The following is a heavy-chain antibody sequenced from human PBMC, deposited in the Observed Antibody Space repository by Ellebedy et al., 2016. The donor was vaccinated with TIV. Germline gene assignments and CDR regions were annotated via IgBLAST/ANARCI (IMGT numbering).Heavy chain of an antibody. Sequence: AASVKDSCKASGYSFTSYYMHWVRQAPGQGLEWMGIINPSGGSTNYAQKFRGRVTMTRDTSTSTVYMELSSLRSEDTAIYYCARPKHTDSGWYGGNWFDPWGQGTLVTVSS. CDR2: INPSGGST. CDR3: ARPKHTDSGWYGGNWFDP. V-gene: IGHV1-46*01. J-gene: IGHJ5*02. CDR1: GYSFTSYY. D-gene: IGHD6-19*01.